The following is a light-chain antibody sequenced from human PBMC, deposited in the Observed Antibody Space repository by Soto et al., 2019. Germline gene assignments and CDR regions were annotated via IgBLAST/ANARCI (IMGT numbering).Light chain of an antibody. Sequence: DIQMTQSPSTLSASVGDRVSTTCLASQSISNWLAWYQQKPGKAPKLVIYDASSLESGVPPRFSGSGSGTECTLTISTLQPDDAATYYCQQYNSYPWTFGQGTKVDIK. CDR1: QSISNW. J-gene: IGKJ1*01. CDR2: DAS. V-gene: IGKV1-5*01. CDR3: QQYNSYPWT.